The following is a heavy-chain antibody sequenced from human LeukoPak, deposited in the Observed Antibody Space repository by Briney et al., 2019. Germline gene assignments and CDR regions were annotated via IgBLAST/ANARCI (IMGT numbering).Heavy chain of an antibody. CDR1: GGSISSYY. CDR3: VRDFQLRITIFGVVTVGFDY. D-gene: IGHD3-3*01. CDR2: IYTSGST. Sequence: SETLSLTCTVSGGSISSYYWSWIRQPAGKGLEWIGRIYTSGSTNYNPSLKSRVTMSVDTSKNQFSLKLSSVTAADTAVYYCVRDFQLRITIFGVVTVGFDYWGQGTLVTVSS. V-gene: IGHV4-4*07. J-gene: IGHJ4*02.